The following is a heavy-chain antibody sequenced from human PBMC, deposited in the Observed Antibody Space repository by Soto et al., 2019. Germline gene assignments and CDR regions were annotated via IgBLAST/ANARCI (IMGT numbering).Heavy chain of an antibody. CDR1: GFTFSSYA. CDR3: ARDLRGWLAKAGFDY. CDR2: ISYDGSNK. D-gene: IGHD6-19*01. V-gene: IGHV3-30-3*01. J-gene: IGHJ4*02. Sequence: QVQLVESGGGVVQPGRSLRLSCAASGFTFSSYAMHWVRQAPGKGLEWVAVISYDGSNKYYADSVKGRFTISRDNSKNTLYLQMNRLRAEDTAVYYCARDLRGWLAKAGFDYWGQGTLVTVSS.